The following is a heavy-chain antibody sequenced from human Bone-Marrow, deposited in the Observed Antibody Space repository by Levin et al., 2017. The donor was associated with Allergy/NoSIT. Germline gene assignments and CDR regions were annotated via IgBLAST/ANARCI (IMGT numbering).Heavy chain of an antibody. V-gene: IGHV4-59*01. CDR1: GGSISSYY. CDR2: IYYSGST. D-gene: IGHD4-17*01. J-gene: IGHJ5*02. CDR3: ARADGDLRLRAKWFDP. Sequence: PSETLSLTCTVSGGSISSYYWSWIRQPPGKGLEWIGYIYYSGSTNYNPSLKSRVTISVDTSKNQFSLKLSSVTAADTAVYYCARADGDLRLRAKWFDPWGQGTLVTVSS.